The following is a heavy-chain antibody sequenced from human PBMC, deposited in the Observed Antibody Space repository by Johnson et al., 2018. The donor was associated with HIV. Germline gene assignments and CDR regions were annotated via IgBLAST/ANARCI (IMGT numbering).Heavy chain of an antibody. CDR2: IYNGDSV. V-gene: IGHV3-66*02. J-gene: IGHJ3*01. Sequence: VQLVESGGNLVQPGGSLRLSCAASGFTVSNNFMDWVRQAPGKGLEWVSVIYNGDSVYYVDSVKGRLTISRDNSNNTLNLQMTSLRQDDTAVYSCYCTDPFGAGSESKGTFDAWGQGTMVTVSS. CDR1: GFTVSNNF. D-gene: IGHD3-10*01. CDR3: YCTDPFGAGSESKGTFDA.